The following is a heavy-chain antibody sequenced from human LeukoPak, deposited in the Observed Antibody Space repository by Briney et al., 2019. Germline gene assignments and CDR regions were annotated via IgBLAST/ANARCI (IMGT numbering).Heavy chain of an antibody. CDR2: ISTSSTYI. CDR1: GFTFSSYA. J-gene: IGHJ4*02. D-gene: IGHD3-22*01. V-gene: IGHV3-21*01. CDR3: ATGKHYYDSSGYYFYYFDY. Sequence: PGGSLRLSCAASGFTFSSYAMSWVRQAPGKGLEWVSSISTSSTYIFYADSVKGRFTISRDNAKNSLYLQMNSLRADDTAVYYCATGKHYYDSSGYYFYYFDYWGQGTLVTVSS.